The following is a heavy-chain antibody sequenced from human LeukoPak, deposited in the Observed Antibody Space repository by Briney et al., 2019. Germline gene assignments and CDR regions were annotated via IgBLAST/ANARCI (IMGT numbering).Heavy chain of an antibody. CDR1: GFTFNNYV. V-gene: IGHV3-23*01. J-gene: IGHJ4*02. D-gene: IGHD6-19*01. Sequence: PGGSLRLSCAASGFTFNNYVMSWVREAPGEGLWWGSAMGGGVMTYYADYVKGRFTISRDNSKNTMHLQMNSLRAEDTAISYCAKAGRTQAVAGWIDYWGQGTLVTVSS. CDR2: MGGGVMT. CDR3: AKAGRTQAVAGWIDY.